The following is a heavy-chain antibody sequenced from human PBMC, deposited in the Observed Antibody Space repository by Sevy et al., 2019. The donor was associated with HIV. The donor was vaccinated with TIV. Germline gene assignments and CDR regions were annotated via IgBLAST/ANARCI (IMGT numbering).Heavy chain of an antibody. V-gene: IGHV1-2*02. CDR1: GYTFTGYY. J-gene: IGHJ3*02. Sequence: ASVKVSCKASGYTFTGYYMHWVRQAPGEGLEWMGRINPNSGGTNYAQKFQGRVTMTRDTSISTAYMELSRLRSDDTAVYYCAREYCSSTSCYDDAFDIWGQGTMVTVSS. CDR3: AREYCSSTSCYDDAFDI. D-gene: IGHD2-2*01. CDR2: INPNSGGT.